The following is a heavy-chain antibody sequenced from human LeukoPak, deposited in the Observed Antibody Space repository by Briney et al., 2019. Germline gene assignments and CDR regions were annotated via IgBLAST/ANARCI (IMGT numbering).Heavy chain of an antibody. CDR2: VSSSSSYI. CDR1: GFTFSSYS. D-gene: IGHD2-21*02. J-gene: IGHJ5*02. Sequence: PGGSLRLSCAASGFTFSSYSMNWVRQAPGKGLEWVSSVSSSSSYIYYADSVKGRFTISRDNAKNSLYLQVNSLRAEDTAVYYCARDEGCGGDCYWYNWFDPWGQGTLVTVSS. V-gene: IGHV3-21*01. CDR3: ARDEGCGGDCYWYNWFDP.